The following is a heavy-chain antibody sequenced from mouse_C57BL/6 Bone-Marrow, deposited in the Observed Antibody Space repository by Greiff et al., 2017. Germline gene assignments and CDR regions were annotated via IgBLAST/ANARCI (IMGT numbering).Heavy chain of an antibody. CDR2: ISGGGGNT. CDR1: GFTFSSYT. V-gene: IGHV5-9*01. Sequence: DVMLVESGGGLVKPGGSLKLSRAASGFTFSSYTMSWVRQTPEKRLEWVATISGGGGNTYYPDSVKGRFTISRDNAKNTLYLQMSSLRSEDTALYYCGRRGEWGQGTLVTVSA. CDR3: GRRGE. J-gene: IGHJ3*02.